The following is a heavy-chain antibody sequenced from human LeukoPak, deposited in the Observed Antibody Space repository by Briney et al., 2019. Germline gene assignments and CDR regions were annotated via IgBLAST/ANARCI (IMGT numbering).Heavy chain of an antibody. D-gene: IGHD4-11*01. CDR2: IYYSGST. CDR1: GGSISSYY. J-gene: IGHJ5*02. CDR3: ARELDVYSNYDRWFDP. V-gene: IGHV4-59*01. Sequence: PSETLSLTCTVSGGSISSYYWSWIRQPPGKGLEWIGYIYYSGSTNYNPSLKSRVTISVDTSKNQFSLKLSSVTAADTAVYYCARELDVYSNYDRWFDPWGQGTLVTVSS.